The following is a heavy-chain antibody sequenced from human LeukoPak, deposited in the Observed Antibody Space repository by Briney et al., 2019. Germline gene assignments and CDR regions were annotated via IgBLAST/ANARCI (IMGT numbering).Heavy chain of an antibody. V-gene: IGHV3-48*01. Sequence: PGGSLRLSCAASGFTFSSYGMHWVRQAPGKGLEWVSYITSSSGTIYYADSVKGRFTISRDNSKNTPYLQMNGLRAEDTAVYYCARDKSYQAFDYWGQGTLVTVSS. CDR1: GFTFSSYG. CDR3: ARDKSYQAFDY. J-gene: IGHJ4*02. CDR2: ITSSSGTI.